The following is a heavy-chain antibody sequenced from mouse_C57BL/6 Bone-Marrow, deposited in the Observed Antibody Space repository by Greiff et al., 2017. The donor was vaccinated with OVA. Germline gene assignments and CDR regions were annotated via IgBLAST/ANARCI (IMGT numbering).Heavy chain of an antibody. Sequence: EVQVVESGGGLVQPGASLRLSCAASGFTFTDYYMSWVRQPPGKEPEWLAVIRNKANGYTTEYTASVKGRFTISRNNSQNIIYLQMNTLRAEDSATYCGVKASITTAYYFDDWGKGTTLTVSS. CDR2: IRNKANGYTT. J-gene: IGHJ2*01. V-gene: IGHV7-4*01. D-gene: IGHD1-1*01. CDR1: GFTFTDYY. CDR3: VKASITTAYYFDD.